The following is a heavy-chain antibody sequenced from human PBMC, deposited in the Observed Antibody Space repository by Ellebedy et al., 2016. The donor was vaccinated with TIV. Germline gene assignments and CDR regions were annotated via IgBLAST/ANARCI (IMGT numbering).Heavy chain of an antibody. D-gene: IGHD3-10*01. J-gene: IGHJ6*02. V-gene: IGHV4-59*12. CDR3: ARGWFGSGMGV. CDR2: IYYSGST. Sequence: SETLSLTCTVSGGSISSYYWSWIRQPPGKGLEWIGYIYYSGSTNYNPSLKSRVTISVDTSKNLFSLQLNSVTPEDTAVYYCARGWFGSGMGVWGQGTTVTVSS. CDR1: GGSISSYY.